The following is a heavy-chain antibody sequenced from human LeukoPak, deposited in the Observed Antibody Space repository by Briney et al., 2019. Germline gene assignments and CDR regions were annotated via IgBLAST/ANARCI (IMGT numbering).Heavy chain of an antibody. CDR3: ARDRSGAFDY. Sequence: GGSLRLSCAASGFIFSNYAMYWLPQAPGKGLESVAAISTKGGSTSYADSVKGRMTISRDDSKNTLFLQMGSLTTDDMGLYFCARDRSGAFDYWGQGTLVTVSS. V-gene: IGHV3-64*02. CDR1: GFIFSNYA. D-gene: IGHD6-19*01. J-gene: IGHJ4*02. CDR2: ISTKGGST.